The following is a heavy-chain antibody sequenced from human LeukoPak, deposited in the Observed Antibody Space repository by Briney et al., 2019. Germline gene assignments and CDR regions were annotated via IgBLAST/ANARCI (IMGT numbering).Heavy chain of an antibody. V-gene: IGHV3-23*01. D-gene: IGHD1-26*01. CDR3: AKESNRIVGAGGFDY. CDR1: GFTFSSYA. Sequence: GGSLRLSCAASGFTFSSYAMSWVRQAPGKGLEWVAGISGSGGSTYYAGSVKGRFTISRDNSKNTLYLQMNSLRAEDTAVYYCAKESNRIVGAGGFDYWGQGTLVTVSS. J-gene: IGHJ4*02. CDR2: ISGSGGST.